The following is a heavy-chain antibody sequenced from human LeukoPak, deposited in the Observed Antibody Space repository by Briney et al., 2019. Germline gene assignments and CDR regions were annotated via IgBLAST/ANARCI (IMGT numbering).Heavy chain of an antibody. J-gene: IGHJ6*03. CDR2: MNPNSGNR. V-gene: IGHV1-8*03. CDR3: ARGAASYSGSYDYYYYMDV. D-gene: IGHD1-26*01. Sequence: ASVKVSCKASGYTFTIYDINWVRQATGQGLEWMGWMNPNSGNRGYAQKFQGRVTITRNTSIGTSYMELSRLRSDDTAVYYCARGAASYSGSYDYYYYMDVWGKGTTVTVSS. CDR1: GYTFTIYD.